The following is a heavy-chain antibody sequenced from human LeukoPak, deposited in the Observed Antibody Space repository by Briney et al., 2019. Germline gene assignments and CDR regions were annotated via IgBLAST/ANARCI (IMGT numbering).Heavy chain of an antibody. V-gene: IGHV3-11*01. CDR3: ARDERQIAAAEDYYYYYMDV. D-gene: IGHD6-13*01. Sequence: GGSLRLSCAASGFTFSDYYMSWIRQAPGKGLEWVSYISSSGSTIYYADSVKGRFTISRDNAKNSLYLQMNSLRAEDTAVYYCARDERQIAAAEDYYYYYMDVWGKGTTVTVSS. CDR2: ISSSGSTI. CDR1: GFTFSDYY. J-gene: IGHJ6*03.